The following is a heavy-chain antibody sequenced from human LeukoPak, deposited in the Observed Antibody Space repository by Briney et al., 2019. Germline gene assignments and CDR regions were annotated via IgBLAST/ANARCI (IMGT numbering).Heavy chain of an antibody. D-gene: IGHD5-18*01. J-gene: IGHJ6*02. CDR1: GGTFSSYA. Sequence: SVKVSCKASGGTFSSYAISWVRQAPGQGLEWMGRIIPILGIANYAQKFQGRVTITADKSTSTAYMELSSLRSEDTAVYYCARAARGYSYGYSTRYYYGMDVWGQGTTVTVSS. V-gene: IGHV1-69*04. CDR2: IIPILGIA. CDR3: ARAARGYSYGYSTRYYYGMDV.